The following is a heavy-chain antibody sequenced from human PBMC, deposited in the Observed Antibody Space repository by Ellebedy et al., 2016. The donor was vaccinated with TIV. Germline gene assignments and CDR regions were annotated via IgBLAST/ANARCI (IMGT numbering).Heavy chain of an antibody. V-gene: IGHV3-9*01. Sequence: SLKISXAASGFNFDDFAMHWVRQAPGKGLEWVSGISWQSGIILYADSVKGRFTISRDNAKNSLYLQMNSLTTEDTALYFCAKDVDPNLQSTQFSAFDFWGQGTMVTVSS. CDR2: ISWQSGII. D-gene: IGHD2-15*01. CDR1: GFNFDDFA. J-gene: IGHJ3*01. CDR3: AKDVDPNLQSTQFSAFDF.